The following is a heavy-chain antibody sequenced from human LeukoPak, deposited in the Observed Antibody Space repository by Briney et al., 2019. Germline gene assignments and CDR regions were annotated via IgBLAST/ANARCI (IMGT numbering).Heavy chain of an antibody. V-gene: IGHV3-23*01. Sequence: GGSLRLSCAASGFTFSSYAMSWVRQAPGKGLEWVSAISGSGGSTYYADSVKGRFTISRANSKNTLYLQMNSLRAEDTAVYYCAKSPGLVVPAAIEFYFDYWGQGTLVTVSS. CDR1: GFTFSSYA. D-gene: IGHD2-2*02. J-gene: IGHJ4*02. CDR3: AKSPGLVVPAAIEFYFDY. CDR2: ISGSGGST.